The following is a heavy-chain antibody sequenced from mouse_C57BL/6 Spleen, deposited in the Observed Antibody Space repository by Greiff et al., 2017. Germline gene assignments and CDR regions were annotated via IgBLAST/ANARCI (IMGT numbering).Heavy chain of an antibody. CDR2: IDPETGGT. Sequence: QVQLQQSGPELVKPGASVKIPCKASGYTFTDYEMHWVKQTPVHGLEWIGAIDPETGGTAYNQKFKGKAILTADKSSSTAYMELRSLTSEDSAVYYCTRFGVGRLDYGGQGTTLTVSS. CDR3: TRFGVGRLDY. CDR1: GYTFTDYE. V-gene: IGHV1-15*01. D-gene: IGHD4-1*01. J-gene: IGHJ2*01.